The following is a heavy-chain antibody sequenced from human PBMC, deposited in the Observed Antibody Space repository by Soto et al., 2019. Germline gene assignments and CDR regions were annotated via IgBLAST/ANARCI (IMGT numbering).Heavy chain of an antibody. Sequence: SETLSLTCTVSGGSVSSGSYYWSWIRQPPGKGLEWIGYIYYSGSTNYNPSLKSRVTISVDTSKNQFSLKLSSVTAADTAVYYCATYYDSSGYYPDSVHYWGQGTLVTAPQ. J-gene: IGHJ4*02. V-gene: IGHV4-61*01. CDR3: ATYYDSSGYYPDSVHY. CDR1: GGSVSSGSYY. CDR2: IYYSGST. D-gene: IGHD3-22*01.